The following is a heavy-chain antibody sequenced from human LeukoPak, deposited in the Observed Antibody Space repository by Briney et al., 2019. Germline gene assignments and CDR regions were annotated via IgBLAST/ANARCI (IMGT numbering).Heavy chain of an antibody. Sequence: PSETLSLTCAVYGGSFSGYYWSWIRQPPGKGLEWIGEINHSGSTNYNPPLKSRVTISVDTSKNQFSLKLSSVTAADTAVYYCARGRRGRGNWFDPWGQGTLVTVSS. J-gene: IGHJ5*02. V-gene: IGHV4-34*01. D-gene: IGHD3-10*01. CDR3: ARGRRGRGNWFDP. CDR1: GGSFSGYY. CDR2: INHSGST.